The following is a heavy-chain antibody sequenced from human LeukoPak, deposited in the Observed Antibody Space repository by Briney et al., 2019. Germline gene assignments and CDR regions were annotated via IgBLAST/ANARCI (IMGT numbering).Heavy chain of an antibody. CDR1: GFTFSGSA. D-gene: IGHD3-3*01. CDR3: TRLYDFWSGYPDY. Sequence: GGSLRLSCAASGFTFSGSAMHWVRQASGRGLEWVGRIRSKANSYATAYAASVKGRFTISRDGSKNTAYLQMNSLKTEDTAVYYCTRLYDFWSGYPDYWGQGTLVTVSS. CDR2: IRSKANSYAT. J-gene: IGHJ4*02. V-gene: IGHV3-73*01.